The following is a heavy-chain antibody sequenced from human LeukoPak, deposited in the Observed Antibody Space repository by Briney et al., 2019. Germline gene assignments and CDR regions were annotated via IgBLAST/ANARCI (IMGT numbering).Heavy chain of an antibody. CDR3: ASVGDYDILTGYPIDY. D-gene: IGHD3-9*01. Sequence: PGRSLRLPCAASGFTFSSYAMHWVRQAPGKGLEWVAVISYDGSNKYYADSVKGRFTISRDNSKNTLYLQMNSLRAEDTAVYYCASVGDYDILTGYPIDYWGQGTLVTVSS. CDR1: GFTFSSYA. V-gene: IGHV3-30*04. J-gene: IGHJ4*02. CDR2: ISYDGSNK.